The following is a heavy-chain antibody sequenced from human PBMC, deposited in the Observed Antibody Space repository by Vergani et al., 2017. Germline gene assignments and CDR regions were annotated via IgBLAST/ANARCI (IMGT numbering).Heavy chain of an antibody. Sequence: QVELQESGPGLVKPSETLSLTCTVPGASVNHYYWSWVRQPPGKGRGWVGYVSLRGNTLYHASAKGRMTISLNPSSNQFPLYLTSVTAADTAMYYCARRSSSYYFDIWGQGVLITVSS. CDR2: VSLRGNT. CDR3: ARRSSSYYFDI. CDR1: GASVNHYY. J-gene: IGHJ5*02. V-gene: IGHV4-59*02. D-gene: IGHD3-22*01.